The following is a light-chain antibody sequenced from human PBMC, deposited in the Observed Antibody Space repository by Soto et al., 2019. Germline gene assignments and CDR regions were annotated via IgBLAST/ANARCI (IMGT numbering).Light chain of an antibody. V-gene: IGLV2-14*01. J-gene: IGLJ1*01. CDR2: EVT. CDR1: SSDVGGYNY. Sequence: QSALTQPASVSGSPGQSITISCTGTSSDVGGYNYVSWYQQPPGQAPNLMIYEVTNRPAGVSNRFSGSRSGNTASLTISGLQPEDEADYYCASYTSSSTRVFGTGTKVTV. CDR3: ASYTSSSTRV.